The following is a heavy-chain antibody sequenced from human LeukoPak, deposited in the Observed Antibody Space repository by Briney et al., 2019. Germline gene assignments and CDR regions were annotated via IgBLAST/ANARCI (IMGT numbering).Heavy chain of an antibody. Sequence: SETLSLTCTVSGYSINSGHYWGWIRQPPGKRLEWIGSIYYSGNTYYNPTLKSRITISVDTSKNQFSLNLTSVTAADAAVYYCARDLGYSGFDWAPWGQGTLVTVSS. CDR1: GYSINSGHY. V-gene: IGHV4-38-2*02. D-gene: IGHD5-12*01. CDR2: IYYSGNT. J-gene: IGHJ5*02. CDR3: ARDLGYSGFDWAP.